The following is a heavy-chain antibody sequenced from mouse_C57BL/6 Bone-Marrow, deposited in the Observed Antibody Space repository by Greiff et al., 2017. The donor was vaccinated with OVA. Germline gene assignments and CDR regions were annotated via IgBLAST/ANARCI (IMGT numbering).Heavy chain of an antibody. CDR3: ARWNDGYHWYFDV. Sequence: EVQRVESGPGLVKPSQSLSLTCSVTGYSITSGYYWNWIRQFPGNKLEWMGYISYDGSNNYNPSLKNRISITRDTSKNQFFLKLNSVTTEDTATYYCARWNDGYHWYFDVWGTGTTVTVSS. J-gene: IGHJ1*03. V-gene: IGHV3-6*01. CDR1: GYSITSGYY. D-gene: IGHD2-3*01. CDR2: ISYDGSN.